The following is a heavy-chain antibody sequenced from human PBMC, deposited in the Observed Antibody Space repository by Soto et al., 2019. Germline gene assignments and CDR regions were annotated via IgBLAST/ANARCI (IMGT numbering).Heavy chain of an antibody. J-gene: IGHJ5*02. V-gene: IGHV5-51*01. CDR2: IYPHDSTV. CDR3: TRGNVANYFEP. CDR1: GYSFTGYW. Sequence: EVQLVQSGAEVKQPGESLKISCQTSGYSFTGYWIVWVRQMPGKGLEWMGIIYPHDSTVNYNPSVQGQVTMSVDKSISTAYLQWSSLKASDAALYYCTRGNVANYFEPWGQGTLVTVSS.